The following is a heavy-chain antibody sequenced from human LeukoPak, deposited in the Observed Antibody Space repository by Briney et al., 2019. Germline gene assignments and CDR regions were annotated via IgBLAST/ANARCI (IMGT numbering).Heavy chain of an antibody. V-gene: IGHV3-7*01. D-gene: IGHD3-10*01. CDR1: GFTFSNYW. CDR2: IKQDGSEK. J-gene: IGHJ5*01. CDR3: ARERGSHCSDS. Sequence: AGGSLRLSCAASGFTFSNYWMNWVGQAPGKGREWVANIKQDGSEKDYVDSVKGRLTISRDNGKNSLYLQMNSLRPEDTAVYYCARERGSHCSDSWGQGTLLTVSS.